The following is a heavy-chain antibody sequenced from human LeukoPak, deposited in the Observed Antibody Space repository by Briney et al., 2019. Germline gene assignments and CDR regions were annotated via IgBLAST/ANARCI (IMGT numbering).Heavy chain of an antibody. J-gene: IGHJ6*02. CDR3: ARPTSPQYDFWSGYYTPAYYYYGMDV. D-gene: IGHD3-3*01. CDR1: GFTFSSYG. V-gene: IGHV3-30*03. Sequence: GGSLRLSCAASGFTFSSYGMHWVRQAPGKGLEWVAVISYDGSNKYYADSVKGRFTISRDNSKNTLYLQMNSLRAEDTAVYYCARPTSPQYDFWSGYYTPAYYYYGMDVWGQGTTVTVSS. CDR2: ISYDGSNK.